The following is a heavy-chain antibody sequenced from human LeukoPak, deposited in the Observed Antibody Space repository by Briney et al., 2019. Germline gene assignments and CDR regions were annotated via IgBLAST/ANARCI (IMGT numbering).Heavy chain of an antibody. CDR1: GGSFSGYY. V-gene: IGHV4-34*01. J-gene: IGHJ6*02. Sequence: SETLSLTCAVYGGSFSGYYWSWSRQPPGKGLEWIGEINHSGSTNYTPSLKSRVTISVDTYKNQFSLKLSSVTAADTAVYYCASFTTWPGMDVWGQGTTVTVSS. CDR2: INHSGST. D-gene: IGHD3-22*01. CDR3: ASFTTWPGMDV.